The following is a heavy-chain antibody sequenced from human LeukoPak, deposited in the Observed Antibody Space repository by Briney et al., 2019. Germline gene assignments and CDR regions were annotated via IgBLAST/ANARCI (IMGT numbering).Heavy chain of an antibody. CDR3: AREGSSSQDCYAFDV. Sequence: ASVRVSCKASGFSFTCYYVQWLRQAPGQGLEWVGRMYFNSGATRYAPKFQDRVTMTRYTSISTAYMELSSLRDDDTAMYFCAREGSSSQDCYAFDVWGQETMVTVSS. CDR1: GFSFTCYY. D-gene: IGHD2-21*01. V-gene: IGHV1-2*06. CDR2: MYFNSGAT. J-gene: IGHJ3*01.